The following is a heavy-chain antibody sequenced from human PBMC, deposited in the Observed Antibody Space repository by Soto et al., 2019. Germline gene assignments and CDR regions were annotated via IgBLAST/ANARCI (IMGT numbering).Heavy chain of an antibody. V-gene: IGHV4-31*03. CDR1: GGSISSGGYY. CDR3: ASYIVATDYAFDAFDI. J-gene: IGHJ3*02. CDR2: IYYSGST. Sequence: TLSLTCTVSGGSISSGGYYWSWIRQHPGKGLEWIGYIYYSGSTYYNPSLKSRVTISVDTSKNQFSLKLSSVTAADTAVYYCASYIVATDYAFDAFDIWGQGTMVTVSS. D-gene: IGHD5-12*01.